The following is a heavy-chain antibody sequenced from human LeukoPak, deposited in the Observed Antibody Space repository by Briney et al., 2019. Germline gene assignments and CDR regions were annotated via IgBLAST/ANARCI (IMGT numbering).Heavy chain of an antibody. J-gene: IGHJ4*02. CDR2: INPSGGST. V-gene: IGHV1-46*01. CDR3: ARSGSAGSGGGYPEGY. D-gene: IGHD3-22*01. Sequence: GASVKVSCKASGYTFTSYYMHWVRQAPGQGLEWMGIINPSGGSTSYAQKFQGRVTMTRDTSTSTVYMELSSLRSEDTAVYYCARSGSAGSGGGYPEGYWGQGTLVAVSS. CDR1: GYTFTSYY.